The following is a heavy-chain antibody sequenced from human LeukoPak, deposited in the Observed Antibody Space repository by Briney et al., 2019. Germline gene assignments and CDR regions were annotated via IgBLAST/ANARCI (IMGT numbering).Heavy chain of an antibody. CDR1: GFTFSSYA. D-gene: IGHD3-10*01. J-gene: IGHJ3*02. CDR3: AREWFPGAFDI. CDR2: INSDGSST. V-gene: IGHV3-74*01. Sequence: GGSLRLSCAASGFTFSSYAMHWVRQAPGKGLVWVSRINSDGSSTSYADSVKGRFTISRDNAKNTLYLQMNSLRAEDTAVYYCAREWFPGAFDIWGQGTMVTVSS.